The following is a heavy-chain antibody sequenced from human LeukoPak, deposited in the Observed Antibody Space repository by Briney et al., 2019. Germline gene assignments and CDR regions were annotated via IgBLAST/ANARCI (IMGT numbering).Heavy chain of an antibody. D-gene: IGHD2-2*01. CDR3: ARGVRYCSSTSCREYFQY. CDR2: INHSGSINHSGST. CDR1: GGSFSGYS. J-gene: IGHJ1*01. Sequence: SETLSLTCAVYGGSFSGYSWSWIRQPPGQGLEWIGEINHSGSINHSGSTNYNPSLKSRVTISVDTSRNQFSLKLSSVTAADTAVYYCARGVRYCSSTSCREYFQYWGQGTLVPVSS. V-gene: IGHV4-34*01.